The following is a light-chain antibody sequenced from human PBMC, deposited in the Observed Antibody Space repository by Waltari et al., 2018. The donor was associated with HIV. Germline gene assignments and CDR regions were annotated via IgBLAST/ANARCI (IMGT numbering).Light chain of an antibody. CDR2: NNN. CDR1: SSRTAINT. Sequence: QSVLTQPPSASGTPGQRVTISCSGRSSRTAINTVNWYQQRPGTAPKLLIYNNNQRPSGVPDRFSGSKSGTSASLAISGLQSEDEADYFCAAWDDRLSVVFGGGTKLTVL. J-gene: IGLJ3*02. CDR3: AAWDDRLSVV. V-gene: IGLV1-44*01.